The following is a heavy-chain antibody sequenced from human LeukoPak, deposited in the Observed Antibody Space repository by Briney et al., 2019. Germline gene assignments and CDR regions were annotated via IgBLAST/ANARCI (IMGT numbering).Heavy chain of an antibody. D-gene: IGHD3-3*01. V-gene: IGHV1-46*01. CDR3: ARDILHLTKGSIIGVVMGYASDG. CDR1: GYTFTSYY. Sequence: ASVKVSCKASGYTFTSYYMHGVRQAPGQGLEWMGIINPSCGSTNYAQKFQGRVTITRDTSTSTVYTELSRLRSEDPAVYYFARDILHLTKGSIIGVVMGYASDGWGNRTTVTV. CDR2: INPSCGST. J-gene: IGHJ3*01.